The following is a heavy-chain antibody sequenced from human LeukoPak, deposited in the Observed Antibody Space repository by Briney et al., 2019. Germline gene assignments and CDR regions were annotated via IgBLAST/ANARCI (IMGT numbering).Heavy chain of an antibody. CDR1: GYTFTSYG. D-gene: IGHD1-7*01. CDR2: ISAYNGNT. V-gene: IGHV1-18*01. Sequence: GASVKVSCKASGYTFTSYGISWVRQAPGQGLEWMGWISAYNGNTNYAQRLQGRVTMTTDTSTSTAYMELRSLRSDDTAMYYCARDGYNWNYRPFDYWGQGTLVTVSS. CDR3: ARDGYNWNYRPFDY. J-gene: IGHJ4*02.